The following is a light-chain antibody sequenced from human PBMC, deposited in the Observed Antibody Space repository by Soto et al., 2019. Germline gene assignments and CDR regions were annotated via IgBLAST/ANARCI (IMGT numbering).Light chain of an antibody. Sequence: AIRVTQSPFSLSASTGDRVTITCRASQGIISYLAWYQQKPVKAPKLLIYAASTLQSGVPARFSGSGSGTDFTLTISCLQSEDFATYYCQQYYSYPHTFGQGTKLEIK. J-gene: IGKJ2*01. CDR3: QQYYSYPHT. CDR1: QGIISY. CDR2: AAS. V-gene: IGKV1-8*01.